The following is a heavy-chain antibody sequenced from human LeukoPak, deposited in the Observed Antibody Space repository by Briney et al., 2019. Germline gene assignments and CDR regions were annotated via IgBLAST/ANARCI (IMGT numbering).Heavy chain of an antibody. Sequence: PSETLSLTCAVSGYSISSGYYWGWIRQPPGMGLEWIGSIYHSGNTYYNPSLKSRVTISVDTSKNQFSLKLSSVTAADTALYYCARERGGEYSSSWYYNWFDPWGQGTLVTVSS. CDR3: ARERGGEYSSSWYYNWFDP. D-gene: IGHD6-13*01. CDR1: GYSISSGYY. J-gene: IGHJ5*02. V-gene: IGHV4-38-2*02. CDR2: IYHSGNT.